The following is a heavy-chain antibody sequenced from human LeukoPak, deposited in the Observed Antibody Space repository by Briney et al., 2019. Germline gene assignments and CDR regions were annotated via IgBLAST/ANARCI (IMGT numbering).Heavy chain of an antibody. V-gene: IGHV3-13*01. J-gene: IGHJ4*02. CDR1: GFTFSSYD. D-gene: IGHD5-12*01. CDR2: IGTAGDT. Sequence: PGGSLRLSCAASGFTFSSYDMHWVRQATGKGLEWVSAIGTAGDTYYPGSVKGRFTISRENAKNSLYLQMNSLRAGDTAVYYCARARQVSGYDGWGQGTLVTVSS. CDR3: ARARQVSGYDG.